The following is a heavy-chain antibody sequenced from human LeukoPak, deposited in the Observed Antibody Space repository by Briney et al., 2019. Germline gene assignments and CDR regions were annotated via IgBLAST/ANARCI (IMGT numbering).Heavy chain of an antibody. Sequence: GGSLRLSCAASGFAFSSNWMSWVRQAPGRGLELVANISPDGSGKYCMDSVKGRFTISRDNSKNTLWLQMNSLRAEDTAVYYCTRDRAARYFDSWGPGSLVTVSS. CDR3: TRDRAARYFDS. CDR1: GFAFSSNW. V-gene: IGHV3-7*01. D-gene: IGHD6-6*01. CDR2: ISPDGSGK. J-gene: IGHJ4*02.